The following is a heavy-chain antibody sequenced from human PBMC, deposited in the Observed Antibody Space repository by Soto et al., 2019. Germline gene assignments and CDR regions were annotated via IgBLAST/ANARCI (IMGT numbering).Heavy chain of an antibody. CDR2: IYYSGST. J-gene: IGHJ6*02. V-gene: IGHV4-39*05. CDR3: ATIWLGELLYLSGMDV. D-gene: IGHD3-10*01. CDR1: GGSISSSSYY. Sequence: PSETPSLTCTVSGGSISSSSYYWGWIRQPPGKGLEWIGSIYYSGSTYYNPSLKSRVTISVDTSKNQFSLKLSSVTAADTAVYYCATIWLGELLYLSGMDVWGQGTTVTVSS.